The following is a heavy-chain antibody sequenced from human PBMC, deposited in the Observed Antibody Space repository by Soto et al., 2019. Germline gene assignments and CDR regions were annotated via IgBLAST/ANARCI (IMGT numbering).Heavy chain of an antibody. J-gene: IGHJ4*02. Sequence: GASVKVSCKASGYTFTSYGISWVRQAPGQGLEWMGWVSAYNGNTNYAQKLQGRVIMTRDTSTSTAYMELRSLRSDDTAVYYCARDHGSGKNLGRWEDYWGQGTLVTVSS. CDR1: GYTFTSYG. D-gene: IGHD3-10*01. CDR3: ARDHGSGKNLGRWEDY. V-gene: IGHV1-18*01. CDR2: VSAYNGNT.